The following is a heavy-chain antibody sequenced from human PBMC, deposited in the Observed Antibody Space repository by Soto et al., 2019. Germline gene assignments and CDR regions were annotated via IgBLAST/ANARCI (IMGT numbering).Heavy chain of an antibody. D-gene: IGHD2-8*01. CDR2: IRSKAYGGTT. V-gene: IGHV3-49*03. CDR1: GFTFGDYA. J-gene: IGHJ3*02. Sequence: PGGSLSLSCTASGFTFGDYAMSWFRQAPGKGLEWVGFIRSKAYGGTTEYAASVKGRFTISRDDSKSIAYLQMNSLKTEDTAVYYCTGLMRPYDAFDIWGQGTMVTVSS. CDR3: TGLMRPYDAFDI.